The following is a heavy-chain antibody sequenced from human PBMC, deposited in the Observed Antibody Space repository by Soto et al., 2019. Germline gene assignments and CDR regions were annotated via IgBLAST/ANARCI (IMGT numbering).Heavy chain of an antibody. CDR1: GGTFSSYA. Sequence: QVQLVQSGAEVTKPGSSVTVSCKASGGTFSSYAISWVRQAPGQGLEWMGGIIPIFGTANYAQQFQGRVTITADESTSTAYMELSSLRSEDTAVYYCAISGGVVLVPAAMIRWFDPWGQGTLGNVSS. J-gene: IGHJ5*02. CDR2: IIPIFGTA. V-gene: IGHV1-69*12. D-gene: IGHD2-2*01. CDR3: AISGGVVLVPAAMIRWFDP.